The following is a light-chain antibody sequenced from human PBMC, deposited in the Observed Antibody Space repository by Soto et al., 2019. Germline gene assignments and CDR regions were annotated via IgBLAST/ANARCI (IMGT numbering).Light chain of an antibody. CDR3: QQYDNLPPFT. J-gene: IGKJ3*01. CDR1: QDISNY. V-gene: IGKV1-33*01. Sequence: DIQMTQSPSSLSASVGDRVTITCQASQDISNYLNWYQQKPGKAPKLLIYDASNLETGVPSRFSGSGPGTDFTFTISSLQPEDIVTYYCQQYDNLPPFTFGPGTKVDIK. CDR2: DAS.